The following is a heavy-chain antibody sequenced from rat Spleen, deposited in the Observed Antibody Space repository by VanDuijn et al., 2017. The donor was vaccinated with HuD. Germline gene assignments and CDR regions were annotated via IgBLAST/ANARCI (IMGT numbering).Heavy chain of an antibody. J-gene: IGHJ2*01. CDR2: IWSGGGT. CDR1: GFSLTSYH. V-gene: IGHV2-43*01. CDR3: ATAYHSGDAHYFDY. Sequence: QVQLKESGPGLVQPSQTLSLTCTVSGFSLTSYHVSWIRQPPGKGLEWMGVIWSGGGTDYNSAIKSRLSISRDTSKSQVFLKMNSLQTEDTAMFFCATAYHSGDAHYFDYWGQGVMVTVSS. D-gene: IGHD1-1*01.